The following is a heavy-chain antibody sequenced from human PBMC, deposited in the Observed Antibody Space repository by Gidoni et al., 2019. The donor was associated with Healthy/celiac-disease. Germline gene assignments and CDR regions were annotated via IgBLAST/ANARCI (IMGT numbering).Heavy chain of an antibody. Sequence: QVQLQQWGAGLLKPSETLSLTCAVYGGSFSGYYWSWIRQPPGKGLEWIGEINHSGSTNYNPSLKSRVTISVDTSKNQFSLKLSSVTAADTAVYYCARVKDIVVVPAAGGIDYWGQGTLVTVSS. CDR1: GGSFSGYY. CDR2: INHSGST. D-gene: IGHD2-2*01. J-gene: IGHJ4*02. V-gene: IGHV4-34*01. CDR3: ARVKDIVVVPAAGGIDY.